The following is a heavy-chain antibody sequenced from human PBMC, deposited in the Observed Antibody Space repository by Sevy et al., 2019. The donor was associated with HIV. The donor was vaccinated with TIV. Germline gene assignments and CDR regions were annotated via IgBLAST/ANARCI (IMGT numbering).Heavy chain of an antibody. V-gene: IGHV3-48*03. CDR2: ISSSGGTK. CDR3: ARVGYSYVRSGYYSDGNF. D-gene: IGHD3-22*01. Sequence: AGSLRLSCSASGFTFSNHEINWVRQAPRKGLEWISHISSSGGTKYYADSVKGRFTVSRDNAENTVYLHMTSLRVEDTAFYYCARVGYSYVRSGYYSDGNFWGQGTLVTVSS. CDR1: GFTFSNHE. J-gene: IGHJ4*02.